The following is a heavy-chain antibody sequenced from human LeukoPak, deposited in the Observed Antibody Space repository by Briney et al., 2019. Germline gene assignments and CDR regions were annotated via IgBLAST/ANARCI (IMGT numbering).Heavy chain of an antibody. CDR3: AKVKTHWYFDN. D-gene: IGHD1-1*01. J-gene: IGHJ4*02. CDR1: GFPFSTND. V-gene: IGHV3-23*01. CDR2: ISGSASGGT. Sequence: GGSPRLSCAASGFPFSTNDMSWVRQAPGKGLEWVSAISGSASGGTTYGDSVKGRFTISRDNSKGTLYLHMNSLRAEDTAVYYCAKVKTHWYFDNWGRGTLVTVSS.